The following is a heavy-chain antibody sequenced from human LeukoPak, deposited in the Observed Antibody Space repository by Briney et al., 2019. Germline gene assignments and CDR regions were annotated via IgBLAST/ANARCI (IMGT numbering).Heavy chain of an antibody. V-gene: IGHV5-51*01. Sequence: GESLQISCKGSGYSFTSYWIGWVRQLPGKGLEWMGIIYPGDSDTTYSPSFQGPVTISADKSISTAYLQWSSLKASDTAMYYCARLPNYDFWSGYYVYFDYWGQGTLVTVSS. J-gene: IGHJ4*02. D-gene: IGHD3-3*01. CDR2: IYPGDSDT. CDR1: GYSFTSYW. CDR3: ARLPNYDFWSGYYVYFDY.